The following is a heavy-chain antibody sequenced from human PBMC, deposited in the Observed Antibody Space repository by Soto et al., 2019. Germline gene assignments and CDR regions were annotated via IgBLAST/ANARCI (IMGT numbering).Heavy chain of an antibody. Sequence: GGSLRLSCAASGFTFSIYEMNWVRQAPGKGLEWVSYISSSGSTIYYADSVKGRFTISRDNAKNSLYLQMNSLRAEDTAVYYCARERHDYGDYYYWGQGTLVTVSS. D-gene: IGHD4-17*01. CDR3: ARERHDYGDYYY. V-gene: IGHV3-48*03. J-gene: IGHJ4*02. CDR2: ISSSGSTI. CDR1: GFTFSIYE.